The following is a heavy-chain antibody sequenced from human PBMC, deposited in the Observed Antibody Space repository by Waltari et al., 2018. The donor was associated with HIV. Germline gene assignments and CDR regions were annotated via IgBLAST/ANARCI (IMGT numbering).Heavy chain of an antibody. D-gene: IGHD3-3*01. CDR3: ARDQVFGVVITLNCGMDV. V-gene: IGHV3-48*01. CDR2: ISSSSSTI. CDR1: GFTLRSSS. J-gene: IGHJ6*02. Sequence: EVQLVESGGGLVQPGGSLRLSCAAYGFTLRSSSMNWVRQAPGKGLEWVSYISSSSSTIYYADSVKGRFTISRDNAKNSLYLQMNSLRAEDTAVYYCARDQVFGVVITLNCGMDVWGQGTTVTVSS.